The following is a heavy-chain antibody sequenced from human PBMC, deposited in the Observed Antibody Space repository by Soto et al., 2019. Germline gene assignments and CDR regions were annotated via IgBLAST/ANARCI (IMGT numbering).Heavy chain of an antibody. J-gene: IGHJ4*02. Sequence: EVQLLESGGGLVQPGGSLRLSCAASGFTFSDYGMNWVRQAPGKGLEWVAAISGSAGNTYYADSVKGRFSTSRDNSKSTLYLDMNTLRVEDTAIYYCAKTFGSNWLPECWGQGTLVTVSS. CDR2: ISGSAGNT. CDR1: GFTFSDYG. D-gene: IGHD6-13*01. CDR3: AKTFGSNWLPEC. V-gene: IGHV3-23*01.